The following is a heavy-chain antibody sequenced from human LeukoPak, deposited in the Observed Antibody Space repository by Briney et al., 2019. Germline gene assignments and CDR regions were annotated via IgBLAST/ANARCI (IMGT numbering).Heavy chain of an antibody. CDR3: ASTEDSGHDPRQDY. CDR1: GFTFSSYW. J-gene: IGHJ4*02. Sequence: PGGSLRLSCAASGFTFSSYWMSWVRQAPGKGPEWVANIKQDGSEKYYVDSVKGRFTISRDNAKNSLYLQMNSLRAEDTAVYYCASTEDSGHDPRQDYWGQGTLVTVSS. D-gene: IGHD5-12*01. V-gene: IGHV3-7*01. CDR2: IKQDGSEK.